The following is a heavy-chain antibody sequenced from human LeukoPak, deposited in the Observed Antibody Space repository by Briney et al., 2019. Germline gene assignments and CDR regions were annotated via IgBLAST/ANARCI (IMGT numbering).Heavy chain of an antibody. V-gene: IGHV3-23*01. J-gene: IGHJ4*02. Sequence: PGGSLRLSCAASGFTFSVYAMSWVRQAPGKGLEWVSTISDSGDSTYYADSVKGRFTISRDNSKNTVSLQVNSLRAEDTAVYYCAKGSHFTNCGQGTLVTVSS. CDR3: AKGSHFTN. CDR1: GFTFSVYA. CDR2: ISDSGDST. D-gene: IGHD2-2*01.